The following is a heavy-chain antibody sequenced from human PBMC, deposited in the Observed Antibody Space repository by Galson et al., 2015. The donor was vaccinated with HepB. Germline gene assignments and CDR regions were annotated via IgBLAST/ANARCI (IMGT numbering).Heavy chain of an antibody. V-gene: IGHV1-69*06. CDR2: IIPIFGTA. Sequence: SVKVSCKASGGTFSSYAISWVRQAPGQGLEWVGGIIPIFGTANYAQKFQGRVTITADKSTSTAYMELSRLRSDDTAVYYCARDLSSSDKYYYYYGMDVWGQGTTVTVSS. J-gene: IGHJ6*02. CDR3: ARDLSSSDKYYYYYGMDV. CDR1: GGTFSSYA. D-gene: IGHD6-6*01.